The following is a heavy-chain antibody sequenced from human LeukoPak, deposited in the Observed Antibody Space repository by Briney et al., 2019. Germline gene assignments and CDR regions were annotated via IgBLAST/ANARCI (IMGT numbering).Heavy chain of an antibody. V-gene: IGHV4-39*07. CDR3: ARGRANWFDP. J-gene: IGHJ5*02. Sequence: PSGTLSLTCAVSGGSISSSSYYWGWIRQPPGKGLEWIGSIYYSGSTYYNPSLKSRVTISVDTSKNQFSLKLSSVTAADTAVYYCARGRANWFDPWGQGTLVTVSS. CDR1: GGSISSSSYY. CDR2: IYYSGST.